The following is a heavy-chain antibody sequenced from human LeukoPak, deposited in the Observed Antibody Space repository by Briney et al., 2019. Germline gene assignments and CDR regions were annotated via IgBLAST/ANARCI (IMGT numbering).Heavy chain of an antibody. Sequence: PGGFLRLSCAGSGFMFSNYWMTWVRQAPGKGLEWVANIKGDGSENYYVDSMKGRFTISRDNAKNSLYLQMNSLRAEDTAVYYCASEINWGYGAFDVWGQGTMVAVSS. V-gene: IGHV3-7*01. CDR1: GFMFSNYW. D-gene: IGHD7-27*01. CDR3: ASEINWGYGAFDV. CDR2: IKGDGSEN. J-gene: IGHJ3*01.